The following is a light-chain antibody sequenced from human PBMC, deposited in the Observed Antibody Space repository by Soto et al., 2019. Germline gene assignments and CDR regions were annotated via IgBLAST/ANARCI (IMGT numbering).Light chain of an antibody. Sequence: EIVLTQSPATLSLSPGERATLSFRASQSVSSYLAWYQQKPGQAPRLLIYDASNRATGIPPRFSGRGSGTDFTPTISSLQPEDFAVYYCQQRSNWPRTFGQGTKVEIK. J-gene: IGKJ1*01. V-gene: IGKV3-11*01. CDR2: DAS. CDR3: QQRSNWPRT. CDR1: QSVSSY.